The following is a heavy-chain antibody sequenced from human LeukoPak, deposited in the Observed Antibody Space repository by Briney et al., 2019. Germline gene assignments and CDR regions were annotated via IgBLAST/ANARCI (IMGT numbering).Heavy chain of an antibody. CDR2: IYWDDDK. Sequence: SGPTLVSPTQTLTLTCTFSGFSLSTSGEGVGWIRQPPGKALEWLALIYWDDDKRYSPSLKSRLTITKDTSKNQVVLTMTNMDPVDTATYYCAHRRNVRFGDDAFDIWGQGTMVTVSS. V-gene: IGHV2-5*02. CDR3: AHRRNVRFGDDAFDI. D-gene: IGHD3-10*01. J-gene: IGHJ3*02. CDR1: GFSLSTSGEG.